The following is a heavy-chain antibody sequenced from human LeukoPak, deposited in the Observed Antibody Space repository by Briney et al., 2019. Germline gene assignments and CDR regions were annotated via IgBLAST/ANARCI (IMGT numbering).Heavy chain of an antibody. Sequence: GGSLRPSCAASGFTFSSYSMNWVRQAPGKGLEWVSYISSSSSTIYYADSVKGRFTISRDNAKNSLYLQMNSLRAEDTAVYYCARGGRWYDILTGYMGPYYFDYWGQGTLVTVSS. V-gene: IGHV3-48*01. CDR2: ISSSSSTI. CDR1: GFTFSSYS. D-gene: IGHD3-9*01. J-gene: IGHJ4*02. CDR3: ARGGRWYDILTGYMGPYYFDY.